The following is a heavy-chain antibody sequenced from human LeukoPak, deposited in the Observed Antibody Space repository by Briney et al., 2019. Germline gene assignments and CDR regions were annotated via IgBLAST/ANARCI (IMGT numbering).Heavy chain of an antibody. V-gene: IGHV4-39*02. J-gene: IGHJ4*02. Sequence: SETLSLTCTVSGGSISSSSYYWGWIRQPPGKGLEWIGSIYYSGGTYYNPSLKSRVTISVDTSKNQFSLKLSSVTAADTAVYYCARDWNRGCYFDYWGQGTLVTVSS. CDR3: ARDWNRGCYFDY. CDR2: IYYSGGT. D-gene: IGHD1/OR15-1a*01. CDR1: GGSISSSSYY.